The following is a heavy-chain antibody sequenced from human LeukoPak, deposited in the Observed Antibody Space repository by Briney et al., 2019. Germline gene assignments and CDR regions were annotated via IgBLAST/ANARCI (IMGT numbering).Heavy chain of an antibody. D-gene: IGHD3-3*01. CDR3: ARDSQDFWSGYSFDY. V-gene: IGHV1-3*03. J-gene: IGHJ4*02. CDR2: INAGNGNT. CDR1: GYTFTSYA. Sequence: GASVKVSCKASGYTFTSYAMHWVRQAPGQRLEWMGWINAGNGNTKYSQEFQGRVTITRDTSASTAYMELSSLRSEDMAVYYCARDSQDFWSGYSFDYWGQGTLVTVSS.